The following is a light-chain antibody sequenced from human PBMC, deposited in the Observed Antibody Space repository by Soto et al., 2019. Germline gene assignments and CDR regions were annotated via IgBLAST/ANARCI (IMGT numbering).Light chain of an antibody. J-gene: IGLJ1*01. V-gene: IGLV1-44*01. CDR2: TDN. CDR1: SSNIGKNT. CDR3: AAWDSSLNGHV. Sequence: QSVLIQPPSASGTPGQRVTISCSGSSSNIGKNTVHWFQQLPGAAPQLLISTDNQRPSGVPDRFCGSKSGASGSLAISGLQSEDEADYYCAAWDSSLNGHVFGTGSKVTV.